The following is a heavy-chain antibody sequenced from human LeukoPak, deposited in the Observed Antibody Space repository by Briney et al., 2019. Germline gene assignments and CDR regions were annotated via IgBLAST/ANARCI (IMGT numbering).Heavy chain of an antibody. CDR3: ARRDRSGWYNFDY. CDR2: IDPSDSYT. D-gene: IGHD6-19*01. CDR1: GYSFTNYW. V-gene: IGHV5-10-1*01. J-gene: IGHJ4*02. Sequence: GESLKISRKGSGYSFTNYWISWVRQMPGKGLEWMGRIDPSDSYTNYSPSFQGHVTISADKSISTAYLQWSSLKASDTAMYYCARRDRSGWYNFDYWGQGTLVTVSS.